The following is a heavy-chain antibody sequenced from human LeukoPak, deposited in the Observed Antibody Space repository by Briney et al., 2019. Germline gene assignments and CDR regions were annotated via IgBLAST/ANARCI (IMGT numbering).Heavy chain of an antibody. CDR2: ISGSGGST. D-gene: IGHD2-15*01. CDR3: AKDYAGYCSGGSCNPYYYFDY. J-gene: IGHJ4*02. Sequence: GGSLRLSCAASGFTFSSYAMSWVRQAPGKGLEWVSAISGSGGSTYYADSVKGRFTISRDNSKNTLYLQMNSLRAEDTAVYYCAKDYAGYCSGGSCNPYYYFDYWGQGTLVTVSS. CDR1: GFTFSSYA. V-gene: IGHV3-23*01.